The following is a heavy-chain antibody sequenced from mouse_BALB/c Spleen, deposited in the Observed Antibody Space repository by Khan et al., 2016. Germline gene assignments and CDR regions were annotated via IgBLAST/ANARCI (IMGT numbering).Heavy chain of an antibody. D-gene: IGHD1-1*01. CDR2: ISYSGST. V-gene: IGHV3-2*02. CDR3: ARSPTRGAMDY. Sequence: EVQLQESGPGLVKPSQSLSLTCTVTGYSITSDYAWNWIRQFPGNKLEWMGYISYSGSTSYNPSLKSRISNTRDTSKNQFFLQLNSVTTEDTATYYCARSPTRGAMDYWGQGTSVTVSS. J-gene: IGHJ4*01. CDR1: GYSITSDYA.